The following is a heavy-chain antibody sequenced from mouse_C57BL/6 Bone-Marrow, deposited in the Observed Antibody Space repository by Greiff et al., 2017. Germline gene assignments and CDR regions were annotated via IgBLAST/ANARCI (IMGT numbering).Heavy chain of an antibody. Sequence: VQLQQSGADLVKPGASVKLSCTASGYTFTTYPIEWMQQTPGKSLEWIGNFHTYNDATKYNDTFKGQSTFTVEKSSSTVYLEISRLTSDDSGVYDSARGPCYNGSSSYDMDYWGQGTTVTVSS. CDR2: FHTYNDAT. V-gene: IGHV1-47*01. CDR3: ARGPCYNGSSSYDMDY. J-gene: IGHJ4*01. CDR1: GYTFTTYP. D-gene: IGHD1-1*01.